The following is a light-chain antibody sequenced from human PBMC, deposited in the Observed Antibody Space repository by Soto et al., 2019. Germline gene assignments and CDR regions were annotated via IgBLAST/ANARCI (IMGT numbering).Light chain of an antibody. CDR1: QNVSSY. CDR2: GAS. CDR3: QQYGSSPWT. V-gene: IGKV3-20*01. Sequence: IVLTQSPATLSLSPWERATLSCRASQNVSSYLAWYQQKPGQAPRLLIYGASSRATGIPDRFSGSGSGTDFTLTISRLEPEDFAVYYCQQYGSSPWTFGQGTKVE. J-gene: IGKJ1*01.